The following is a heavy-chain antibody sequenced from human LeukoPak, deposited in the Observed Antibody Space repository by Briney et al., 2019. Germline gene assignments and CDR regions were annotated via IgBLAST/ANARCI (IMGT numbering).Heavy chain of an antibody. D-gene: IGHD1-26*01. CDR2: IKSDGSST. J-gene: IGHJ4*02. CDR3: VRDNRSYNFDY. CDR1: GFTFSRYW. Sequence: PGGSLRLSCAASGFTFSRYWMHWVRQAPGKGLVGVSCIKSDGSSTSIADSAKGRFTISRDNAKNTVYLQMNSLRAEDTAVYYYVRDNRSYNFDYWGQGTLVTVSS. V-gene: IGHV3-74*01.